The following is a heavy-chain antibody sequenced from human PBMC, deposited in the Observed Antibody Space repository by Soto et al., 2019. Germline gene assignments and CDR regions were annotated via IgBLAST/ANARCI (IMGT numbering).Heavy chain of an antibody. V-gene: IGHV4-59*01. CDR1: GGSISSYY. Sequence: QVQLQESGPGLVKPSETLSLTCTVSGGSISSYYWSWIRQPPGKGLEWIGYIYYSGSTNYNPSLKSRVTISVDTSKNQFSLKLSSVTAADTAVYYCAREFGLRPTSTGPYYYYGMDVWGQGTTVTVSS. CDR2: IYYSGST. CDR3: AREFGLRPTSTGPYYYYGMDV. D-gene: IGHD5-12*01. J-gene: IGHJ6*02.